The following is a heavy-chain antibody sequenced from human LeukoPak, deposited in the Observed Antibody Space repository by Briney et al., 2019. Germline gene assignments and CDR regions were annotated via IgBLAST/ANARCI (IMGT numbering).Heavy chain of an antibody. CDR2: ISGSGGST. Sequence: GGSLRPSCAASGFTFSSYAMSWVRQAPGKGLEWVSAISGSGGSTYYADSVKGRFTTSRDNSKNTLYLQMTSLRAEDTAVYYCAKDSSGRQPSTDFDYWGQGTLVTVSS. CDR1: GFTFSSYA. J-gene: IGHJ4*02. V-gene: IGHV3-23*01. CDR3: AKDSSGRQPSTDFDY. D-gene: IGHD6-19*01.